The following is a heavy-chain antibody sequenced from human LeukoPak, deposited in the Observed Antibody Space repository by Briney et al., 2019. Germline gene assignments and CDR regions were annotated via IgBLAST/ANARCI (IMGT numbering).Heavy chain of an antibody. J-gene: IGHJ4*02. V-gene: IGHV4-39*07. CDR3: ARDTAPGFDGTLFDY. CDR2: IYYSGST. D-gene: IGHD1-1*01. Sequence: SETLSLTCTVSGGSISSSSYYWGWIRQPPGKGLEWIGSIYYSGSTYYNPSLKSRVTISVDTSKNQFSLKLSSVTAADTAVYYCARDTAPGFDGTLFDYWGQGTLVTVSS. CDR1: GGSISSSSYY.